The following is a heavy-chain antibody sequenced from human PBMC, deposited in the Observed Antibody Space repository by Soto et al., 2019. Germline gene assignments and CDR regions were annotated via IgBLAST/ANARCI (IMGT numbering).Heavy chain of an antibody. CDR1: GYTFTSYG. Sequence: VASVKVSCKASGYTFTSYGISWVRQAPGQGLEWMGWISAYNGNTNYAQKLQGRVTMTTDTSTSTAYMELRSLRSDDTAVYYCARDTDIVVVPAARRRPDWFDPWGQGTLVTVSS. CDR2: ISAYNGNT. CDR3: ARDTDIVVVPAARRRPDWFDP. D-gene: IGHD2-2*01. V-gene: IGHV1-18*01. J-gene: IGHJ5*02.